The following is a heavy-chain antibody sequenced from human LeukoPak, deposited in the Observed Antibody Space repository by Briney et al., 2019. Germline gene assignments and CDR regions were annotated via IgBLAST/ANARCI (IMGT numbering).Heavy chain of an antibody. Sequence: GESLKISCRGSGYSFTDHWIGWVRQMPGKGLEWMGIIYPDDSDIRYSPSFQGQVTISADKSISTAYLQWNSLKASDTAMYYCARRPTTGTDYWGQGTLVTVSS. CDR2: IYPDDSDI. V-gene: IGHV5-51*01. D-gene: IGHD1-1*01. CDR1: GYSFTDHW. CDR3: ARRPTTGTDY. J-gene: IGHJ4*02.